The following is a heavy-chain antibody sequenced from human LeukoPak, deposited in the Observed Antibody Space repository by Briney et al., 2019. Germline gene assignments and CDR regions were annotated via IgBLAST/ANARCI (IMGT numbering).Heavy chain of an antibody. D-gene: IGHD6-13*01. Sequence: GGSLRLSCAASGFTFSSYGMHWVRQAPGKGLEWVAAISYDGSNKYYADSVKGRFTISRDNSKNTLYLQMNSLRAEDTAVYYCAKEGIAIIGDAFDIWGQGTMVTVSS. CDR2: ISYDGSNK. CDR1: GFTFSSYG. J-gene: IGHJ3*02. CDR3: AKEGIAIIGDAFDI. V-gene: IGHV3-30*18.